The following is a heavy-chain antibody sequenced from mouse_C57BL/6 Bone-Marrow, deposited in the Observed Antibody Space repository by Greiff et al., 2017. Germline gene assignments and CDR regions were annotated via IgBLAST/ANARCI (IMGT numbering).Heavy chain of an antibody. V-gene: IGHV1-15*01. CDR1: GYTFTDYE. J-gene: IGHJ2*01. Sequence: VQLQQSGAELVRPGASVTLSCKASGYTFTDYEMHWVKQTPVHGLEWIGAIDPETGGTAYNQKFKGKAILTADKSSSTAYMELRSLTSEDSAVYYYTRGTVVATSVDYWGQGTTLTVSS. CDR3: TRGTVVATSVDY. D-gene: IGHD1-1*01. CDR2: IDPETGGT.